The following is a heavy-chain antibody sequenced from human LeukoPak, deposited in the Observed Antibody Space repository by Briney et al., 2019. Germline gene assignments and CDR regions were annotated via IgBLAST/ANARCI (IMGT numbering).Heavy chain of an antibody. CDR2: ITGSGAST. D-gene: IGHD3-9*01. CDR1: GFTFNNYA. CDR3: ANILTGYWNY. J-gene: IGHJ4*02. Sequence: GGSLRLSCTASGFTFNNYAMTWVRQAPGKGLEWVSAITGSGASTYYADSVKGRFTISRDNAKNTLYLQMNSLRAEDTAVYYCANILTGYWNYWGQGTLVTVSS. V-gene: IGHV3-23*01.